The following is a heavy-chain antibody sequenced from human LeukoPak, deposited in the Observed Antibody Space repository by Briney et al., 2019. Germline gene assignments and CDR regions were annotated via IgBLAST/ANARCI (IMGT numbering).Heavy chain of an antibody. Sequence: ASVKVSCKASGYTFTSYDINWVRQATGQGLEWMGWMNPNSGNTGYAQKFQGRVTMTTDTSTSTAYMELRSLRSDDTAVYYCARDRGKYDSSDDYYYAYYFDYWGQGTLVTVSS. V-gene: IGHV1-8*01. D-gene: IGHD3-22*01. J-gene: IGHJ4*02. CDR3: ARDRGKYDSSDDYYYAYYFDY. CDR1: GYTFTSYD. CDR2: MNPNSGNT.